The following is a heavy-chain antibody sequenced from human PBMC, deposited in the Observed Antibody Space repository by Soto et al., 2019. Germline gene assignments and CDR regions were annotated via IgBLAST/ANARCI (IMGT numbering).Heavy chain of an antibody. CDR1: GFTFDNFA. Sequence: EVRLLESGGGLEQPGGSLRLSCITSGFTFDNFAMSWVRQAPGRGLEWVSAISGGGGGKYYADSGKGRFIIARDNSKNTVYLEVNGLRTEDTAVYYCAKDVHYDSSGGLDYWGQGTLVAVSS. D-gene: IGHD3-22*01. CDR2: ISGGGGGK. V-gene: IGHV3-23*01. CDR3: AKDVHYDSSGGLDY. J-gene: IGHJ4*02.